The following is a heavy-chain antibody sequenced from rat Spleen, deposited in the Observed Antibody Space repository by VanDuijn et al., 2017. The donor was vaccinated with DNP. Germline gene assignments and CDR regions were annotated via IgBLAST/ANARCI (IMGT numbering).Heavy chain of an antibody. CDR1: GFTFSSYW. J-gene: IGHJ4*01. CDR3: AKDRPGGYAMDA. V-gene: IGHV5-58*01. D-gene: IGHD1-4*01. Sequence: EVQLVESGGGLVQPGRSLKLSCAASGFTFSSYWMYWIRQAPGKGLEWVASINTDGGSTHYRDSVKGRFTISRDNTENTVYLQMNSLRSEDTATYYCAKDRPGGYAMDAWGQGTSVTVSS. CDR2: INTDGGST.